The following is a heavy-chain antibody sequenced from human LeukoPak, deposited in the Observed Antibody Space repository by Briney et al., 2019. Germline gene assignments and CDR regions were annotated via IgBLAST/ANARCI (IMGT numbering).Heavy chain of an antibody. CDR3: ARHEARGYSSSWFDY. CDR1: GYSISSGYY. CDR2: IYHSGST. Sequence: SETLSLTCAVSGYSISSGYYWGWIRPPPGKGLEWIGSIYHSGSTYYNPSLKSRVTKSVDTSKNPFSLKLSSVTAEDTAVYYCARHEARGYSSSWFDYWGQGTLVTVSS. V-gene: IGHV4-38-2*01. J-gene: IGHJ4*02. D-gene: IGHD6-13*01.